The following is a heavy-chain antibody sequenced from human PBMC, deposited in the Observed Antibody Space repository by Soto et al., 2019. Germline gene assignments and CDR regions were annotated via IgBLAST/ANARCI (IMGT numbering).Heavy chain of an antibody. D-gene: IGHD3-3*01. CDR2: IYYSGST. V-gene: IGHV4-39*01. CDR1: GGSISSSSYY. J-gene: IGHJ5*02. Sequence: SETLSLTCTVSGGSISSSSYYWGWIRQPPGKGLEWIGSIYYSGSTYYNPSLKSRVTISVDTSKNQFSLKLSSVTAADTAVYYCARQYTPTFLDWFLSWFDPWGPGTLVTVSS. CDR3: ARQYTPTFLDWFLSWFDP.